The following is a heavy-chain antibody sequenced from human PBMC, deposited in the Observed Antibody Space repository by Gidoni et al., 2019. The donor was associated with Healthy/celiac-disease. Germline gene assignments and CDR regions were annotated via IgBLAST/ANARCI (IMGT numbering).Heavy chain of an antibody. Sequence: QVQLVESGGGVVQPGRSLRLSCAASGFTFSSYAMHWVRQAPGKGLEWVAVISYDGSNKYYADSVKGRFTISRDNSKNTLYLQMNSLRAEDTAVYYCARARTHYYDSSGYGAFDYWGQGTLVTVSS. CDR1: GFTFSSYA. CDR3: ARARTHYYDSSGYGAFDY. CDR2: ISYDGSNK. D-gene: IGHD3-22*01. V-gene: IGHV3-30-3*01. J-gene: IGHJ4*02.